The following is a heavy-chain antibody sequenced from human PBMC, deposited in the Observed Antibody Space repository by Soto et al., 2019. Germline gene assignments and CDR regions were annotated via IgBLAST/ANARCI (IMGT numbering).Heavy chain of an antibody. CDR1: GGSISSYY. V-gene: IGHV4-59*01. Sequence: PSETLSLTCTVSGGSISSYYWSWIRQPPGKGLEWIGYIYYSGSTNYNPSLKGRVTISVDTSKNQFSLKLSSVTAADTAVYYCARDRYGDYVLDYWGQGTLVTVSS. CDR3: ARDRYGDYVLDY. D-gene: IGHD4-17*01. CDR2: IYYSGST. J-gene: IGHJ4*02.